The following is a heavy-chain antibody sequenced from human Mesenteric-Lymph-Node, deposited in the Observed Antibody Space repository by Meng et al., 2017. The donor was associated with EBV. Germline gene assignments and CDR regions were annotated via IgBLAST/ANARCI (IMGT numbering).Heavy chain of an antibody. V-gene: IGHV1-8*01. Sequence: QVQLVQSGSDVKKPWASVKVSCKAAGYAFNNFDIIWVRQATGQGLEWMGWMNPNNGNTGYAQKFQGRVTMTRNSAISTAYMELSSLTSEDTALYYCARDRGYSSSCDHWGQGTLVTVSS. CDR2: MNPNNGNT. CDR3: ARDRGYSSSCDH. CDR1: GYAFNNFD. J-gene: IGHJ4*02. D-gene: IGHD2-2*01.